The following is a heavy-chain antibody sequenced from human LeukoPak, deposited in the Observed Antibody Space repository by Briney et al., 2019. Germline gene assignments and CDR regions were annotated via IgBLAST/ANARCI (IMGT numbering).Heavy chain of an antibody. Sequence: ASVKVSCKASGGTFSSYAISWVRQAPGQGLEWMGGIIPIFGTANYARKFQGRVMITADESTSTAYMELSSLRSEDTAVYYCARASAARSYDQFDWGQGTLVTVSS. CDR3: ARASAARSYDQFD. CDR1: GGTFSSYA. D-gene: IGHD3-22*01. CDR2: IIPIFGTA. J-gene: IGHJ4*02. V-gene: IGHV1-69*13.